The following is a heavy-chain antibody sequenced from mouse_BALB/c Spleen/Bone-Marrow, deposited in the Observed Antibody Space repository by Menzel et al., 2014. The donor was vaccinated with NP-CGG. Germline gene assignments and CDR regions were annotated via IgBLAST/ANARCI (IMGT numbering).Heavy chain of an antibody. Sequence: EVQLVESGGGLVQPGGSLRLSCATSGFTFTDYYMNWVRQPPGKALEWLGFIRNKANGYTTEYSASVKSRFTISRDNSQNILYLQMNTLRVDDSATYYCARDKGRVFFDYWSQGTTLTVSS. CDR2: IRNKANGYTT. CDR1: GFTFTDYY. CDR3: ARDKGRVFFDY. V-gene: IGHV7-3*02. J-gene: IGHJ2*01.